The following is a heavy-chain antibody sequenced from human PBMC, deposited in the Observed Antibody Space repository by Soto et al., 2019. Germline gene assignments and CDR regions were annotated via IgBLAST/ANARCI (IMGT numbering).Heavy chain of an antibody. Sequence: RASVKVSCKASGYRFTGHYVHWVRQAPGQGLEWMGWINPDNGGTNYAQKFQGRVTMTRDMSTRTAYMELTRLRSGDTAVYYCARSGYNYGYNWFDPWGHGTLVTVSS. J-gene: IGHJ5*02. CDR1: GYRFTGHY. CDR3: ARSGYNYGYNWFDP. V-gene: IGHV1-2*02. D-gene: IGHD5-18*01. CDR2: INPDNGGT.